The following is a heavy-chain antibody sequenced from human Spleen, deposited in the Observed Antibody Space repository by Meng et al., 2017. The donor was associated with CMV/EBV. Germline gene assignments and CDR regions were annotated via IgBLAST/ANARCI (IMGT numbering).Heavy chain of an antibody. D-gene: IGHD3-22*01. CDR2: IFYDGSIT. CDR1: GFNFNNYW. Sequence: GESLKISCEASGFNFNNYWMHWVRQVPGKGLVWVARIFYDGSITTYADSVRGRFTISRDNSKNTLYLQMNSLRAEDTAVYYCARDPNYDSSGYSLIGYWGQGTLVTVSS. V-gene: IGHV3-74*01. J-gene: IGHJ4*02. CDR3: ARDPNYDSSGYSLIGY.